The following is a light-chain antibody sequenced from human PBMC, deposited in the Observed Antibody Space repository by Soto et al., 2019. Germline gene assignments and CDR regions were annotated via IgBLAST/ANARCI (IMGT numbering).Light chain of an antibody. V-gene: IGKV3-20*01. CDR2: AAS. CDR1: QSFRGL. Sequence: EVVLTQSPVTLSLSPGERATLSCRASQSFRGLLAWYQQKPGQAPRLLIYAASSRATGIPDRFIGSGSGTDFTLTISRLEPDDSAVYYCHHYDSSPPYTFGQGTRLEIK. J-gene: IGKJ5*01. CDR3: HHYDSSPPYT.